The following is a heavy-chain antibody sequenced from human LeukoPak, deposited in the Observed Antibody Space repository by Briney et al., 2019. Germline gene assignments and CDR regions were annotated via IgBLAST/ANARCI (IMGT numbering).Heavy chain of an antibody. CDR3: ATRGAGQTGAFDF. Sequence: PGGSLRLSCAASGFTVSSNYMSWVRQAPGKGLEWVSVIYSGGSTYYADSVKGRFTISRDNSKNTLYLQMNSLRAEDTAVYYCATRGAGQTGAFDFWGHGTMVTVSS. CDR1: GFTVSSNY. J-gene: IGHJ3*01. CDR2: IYSGGST. V-gene: IGHV3-66*01. D-gene: IGHD1-26*01.